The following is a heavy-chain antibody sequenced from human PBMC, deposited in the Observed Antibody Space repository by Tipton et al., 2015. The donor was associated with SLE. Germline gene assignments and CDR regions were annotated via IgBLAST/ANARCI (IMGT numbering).Heavy chain of an antibody. V-gene: IGHV4-59*11. CDR2: MYYSGST. Sequence: LRLSCTVSGVSISSHYWSWIRQPPGKGLEWIGYMYYSGSTNYNPSLKSRVTISIDTSKNQFSLKLGSVTAADTAVYYCVRDITMVPYVWFDPWGQGILVTVSS. J-gene: IGHJ5*02. CDR3: VRDITMVPYVWFDP. CDR1: GVSISSHY. D-gene: IGHD3-10*01.